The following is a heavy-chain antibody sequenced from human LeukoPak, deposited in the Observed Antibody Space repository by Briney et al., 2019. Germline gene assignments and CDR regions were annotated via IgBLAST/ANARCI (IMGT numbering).Heavy chain of an antibody. Sequence: GGSLRLSCAASGFTFDDYAMHWVRQAPGKGLEWVSLISGDGGSTYYADSVKGRFTISRDNSKNSLYLQMNSLRTEDTPLYYCAKARTTSSLVDVWGQGTTVTVSS. J-gene: IGHJ6*02. CDR2: ISGDGGST. CDR1: GFTFDDYA. CDR3: AKARTTSSLVDV. D-gene: IGHD6-13*01. V-gene: IGHV3-43*02.